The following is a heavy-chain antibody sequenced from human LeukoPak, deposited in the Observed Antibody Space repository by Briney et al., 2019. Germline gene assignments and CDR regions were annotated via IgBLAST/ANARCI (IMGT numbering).Heavy chain of an antibody. D-gene: IGHD3/OR15-3a*01. CDR3: ARGSGWLLYPQVRLFDY. Sequence: SETLSLTCAVYGGSFSGYYWSWIRQPPGKGLEWIGEINHSGSTNYNPSLKRRVTISVDTSKNQFSLKLSSVTAAETAVYYCARGSGWLLYPQVRLFDYWGQGTLVTVSS. CDR1: GGSFSGYY. CDR2: INHSGST. V-gene: IGHV4-34*01. J-gene: IGHJ4*02.